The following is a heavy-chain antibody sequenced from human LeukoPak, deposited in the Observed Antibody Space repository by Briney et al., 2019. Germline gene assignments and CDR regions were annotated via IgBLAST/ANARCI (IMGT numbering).Heavy chain of an antibody. D-gene: IGHD6-13*01. J-gene: IGHJ3*02. V-gene: IGHV3-48*02. CDR1: GFTFSSYS. Sequence: GGSLRLSCAASGFTFSSYSMNWVRQAPGKGLEWVSYISSSSSTIYYADSVKGRFTIPRDNAKNSLYLQMNSLRDEDTAVYYCARDLSGAAAGTEALDIWGQGTMVTVSS. CDR3: ARDLSGAAAGTEALDI. CDR2: ISSSSSTI.